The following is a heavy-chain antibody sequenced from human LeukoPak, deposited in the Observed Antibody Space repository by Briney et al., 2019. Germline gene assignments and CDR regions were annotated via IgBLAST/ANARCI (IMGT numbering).Heavy chain of an antibody. CDR1: GFTFSRYA. CDR3: ARTDISGWARPLDC. V-gene: IGHV3-30-3*01. CDR2: ISSDGSNK. Sequence: GGSLRLSCAASGFTFSRYALHWVRQAPGKGLEWVAVISSDGSNKYYAGSVEGRFTISRDNYNNTLLLQMNSLRAEDTAVYYCARTDISGWARPLDCWGQGTLVTGSS. D-gene: IGHD6-19*01. J-gene: IGHJ4*02.